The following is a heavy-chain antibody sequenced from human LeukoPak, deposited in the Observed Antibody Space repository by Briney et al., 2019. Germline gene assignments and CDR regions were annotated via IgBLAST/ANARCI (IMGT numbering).Heavy chain of an antibody. CDR1: GFTFSSYA. D-gene: IGHD2-2*01. Sequence: PGGSMTLSCTASGFTFSSYAMSWVRQAPGKGLEWVSSISGGSSYIYSAVSLKGRFTISRDNAKNSLYLQMNSLRVEDTAVYYCARDRYSSSPRFDFWGQGTLVTVSS. J-gene: IGHJ4*02. CDR3: ARDRYSSSPRFDF. CDR2: ISGGSSYI. V-gene: IGHV3-21*01.